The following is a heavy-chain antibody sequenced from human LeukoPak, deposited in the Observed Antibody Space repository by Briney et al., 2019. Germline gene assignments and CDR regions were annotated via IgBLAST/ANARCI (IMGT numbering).Heavy chain of an antibody. CDR3: AKGNNWGPFDY. Sequence: GGSLRLSCEASGFTFSCFGMSWVRQAPGKGLEWVSAISGSGGSTYYADSVKGRLTISRDNTKNTLYPQMNSLRAEDTAVYYCAKGNNWGPFDYWGQGTLVTVSS. CDR2: ISGSGGST. CDR1: GFTFSCFG. D-gene: IGHD7-27*01. V-gene: IGHV3-23*01. J-gene: IGHJ4*02.